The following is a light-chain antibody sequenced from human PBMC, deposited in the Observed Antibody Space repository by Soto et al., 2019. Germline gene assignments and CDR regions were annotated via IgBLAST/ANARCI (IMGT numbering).Light chain of an antibody. V-gene: IGKV3-20*01. Sequence: CRANQNLGDGRLAWYQQKPGQPPTLLIYDASTRATGIPDRFSGSVSETEFAYAIGMREPHDFGVYFWKEHATFFGAGTRLEIK. CDR3: KEHATF. CDR1: QNLGDGR. CDR2: DAS. J-gene: IGKJ5*01.